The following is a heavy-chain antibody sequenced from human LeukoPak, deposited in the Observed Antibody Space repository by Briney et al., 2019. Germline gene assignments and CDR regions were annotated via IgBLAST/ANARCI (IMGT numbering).Heavy chain of an antibody. J-gene: IGHJ4*02. CDR1: GGTFSSYT. D-gene: IGHD1-1*01. V-gene: IGHV1-69*02. CDR3: ARGQSGWKEFDY. Sequence: SVKVSCKASGGTFSSYTISWVRQAPGQGLEWMGRIIPILGIANYAQKFQGRVTITADKSTSTAHMELSSLRSEDTAVYYCARGQSGWKEFDYWGQGTLVTVSS. CDR2: IIPILGIA.